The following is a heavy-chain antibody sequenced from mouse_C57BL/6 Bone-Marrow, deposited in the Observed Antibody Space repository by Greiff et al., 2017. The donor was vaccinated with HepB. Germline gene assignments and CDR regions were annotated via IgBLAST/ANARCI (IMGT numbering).Heavy chain of an antibody. CDR2: IWWDDDK. Sequence: QVQLKESGPGILQPSQTLSLTCSFSGFSLSTFGMGVGWIRQPSGKGLEWLAHIWWDDDKYYNPALKSRLTISKDTSKNQVFLKIANVDTADTATYYCARIALHYYGSYYFDYWGQGTTLTVSS. J-gene: IGHJ2*01. D-gene: IGHD1-1*01. CDR1: GFSLSTFGMG. CDR3: ARIALHYYGSYYFDY. V-gene: IGHV8-8*01.